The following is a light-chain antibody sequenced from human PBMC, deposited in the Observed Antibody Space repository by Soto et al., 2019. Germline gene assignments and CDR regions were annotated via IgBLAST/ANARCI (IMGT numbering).Light chain of an antibody. CDR2: AAY. CDR1: QGISSN. Sequence: DIQMTQSPSSLSASVGDRVTITCRASQGISSNLAWYQQKPGNVPKLLLYAAYTLATGVPSRFSGSGSGTDFTLTVSSLQPEDFATYYCQNYSSAPFTFGGGTKVEIK. J-gene: IGKJ4*01. V-gene: IGKV1-27*01. CDR3: QNYSSAPFT.